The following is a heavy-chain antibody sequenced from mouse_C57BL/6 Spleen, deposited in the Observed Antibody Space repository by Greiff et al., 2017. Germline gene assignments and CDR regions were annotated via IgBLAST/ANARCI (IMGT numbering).Heavy chain of an antibody. CDR2: SDPSDSYT. Sequence: VQLQQPGAELVMPGASVKLSCKASGYTFTSYWMHWVKQRPGQGLEWIGESDPSDSYTNYNQKFKGKSTLTVDKSSSTAYMQLSSLTSEDSAVYYCARNWDGENYFDYWGQGTTLTVSS. CDR1: GYTFTSYW. D-gene: IGHD4-1*01. V-gene: IGHV1-69*01. CDR3: ARNWDGENYFDY. J-gene: IGHJ2*01.